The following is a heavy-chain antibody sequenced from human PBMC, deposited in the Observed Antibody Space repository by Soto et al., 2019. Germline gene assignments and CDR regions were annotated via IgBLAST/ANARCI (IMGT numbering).Heavy chain of an antibody. D-gene: IGHD6-19*01. V-gene: IGHV4-34*01. CDR3: AREDSYGWSRESFDV. CDR1: GDSLRGQS. Sequence: SETLSLTCAVIGDSLRGQSWNWIRQSPGKGLEWIGELDQSGGTNYNPSLKSRAIISDDASKNQFSLTLTSVTAADPAVYYCAREDSYGWSRESFDVWGQGTTVTVSS. CDR2: LDQSGGT. J-gene: IGHJ6*02.